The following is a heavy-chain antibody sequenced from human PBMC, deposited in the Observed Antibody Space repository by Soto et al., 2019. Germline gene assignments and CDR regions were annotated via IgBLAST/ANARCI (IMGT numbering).Heavy chain of an antibody. CDR3: ARHSPPFFYGSGPWDV. V-gene: IGHV4-59*08. D-gene: IGHD3-10*01. CDR1: GGSISNSY. J-gene: IGHJ6*02. Sequence: SETLFLTCTVSGGSISNSYWSWIRQSPGKGLEWIGYIYSSGSTNYNPSLKSRVTISIDTSKNQFSLKLSSLIAADTAVYYCARHSPPFFYGSGPWDVWGQGTSVTFSS. CDR2: IYSSGST.